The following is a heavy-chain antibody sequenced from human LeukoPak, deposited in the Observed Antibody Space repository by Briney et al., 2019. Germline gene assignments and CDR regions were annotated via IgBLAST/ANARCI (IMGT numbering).Heavy chain of an antibody. CDR2: IHISGST. J-gene: IGHJ4*02. CDR1: GGSISSYS. D-gene: IGHD3-16*01. V-gene: IGHV4-4*07. CDR3: ARDRGNYPYYFDY. Sequence: SETLSLTCNVSGGSISSYSWNWLRQPAGKGLEWIGRIHISGSTNYNPSLKSRVTMSVDTSKNQFSLKVTSVTAADTAVYYCARDRGNYPYYFDYWGQGTLVTVSS.